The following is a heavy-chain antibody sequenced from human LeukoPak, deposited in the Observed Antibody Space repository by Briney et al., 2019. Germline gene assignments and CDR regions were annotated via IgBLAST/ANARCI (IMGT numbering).Heavy chain of an antibody. CDR1: GFTFTTYS. CDR2: ITSSSASV. Sequence: GGSLRLSCAASGFTFTTYSMNWVRQAPGKGLEWVSSITSSSASVYYADSVKGRFTISRDNAKNSLYLQMNSLRAEDTALYYCARVSIVLMVYANVGGGYMDVWGKGTTVTVSS. V-gene: IGHV3-21*04. CDR3: ARVSIVLMVYANVGGGYMDV. J-gene: IGHJ6*03. D-gene: IGHD2-8*01.